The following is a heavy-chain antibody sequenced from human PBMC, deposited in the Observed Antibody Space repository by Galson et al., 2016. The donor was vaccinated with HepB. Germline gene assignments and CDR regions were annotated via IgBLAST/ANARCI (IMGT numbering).Heavy chain of an antibody. CDR2: ISYDGSNK. Sequence: SLRLSCAASGFTFSIYAMHWVRQAPGKGLEWVAVISYDGSNKYYADSVKGRFTISRDNSKNTLYLQMKSLRAGDTAVYYCASIAAAGYYYGMDVWGQGTTVTVSS. D-gene: IGHD6-13*01. V-gene: IGHV3-30-3*01. CDR3: ASIAAAGYYYGMDV. CDR1: GFTFSIYA. J-gene: IGHJ6*02.